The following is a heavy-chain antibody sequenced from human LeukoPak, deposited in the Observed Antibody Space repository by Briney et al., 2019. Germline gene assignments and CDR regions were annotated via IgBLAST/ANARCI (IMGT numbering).Heavy chain of an antibody. CDR1: GFTFSSYA. V-gene: IGHV3-30-3*02. J-gene: IGHJ4*02. CDR2: ISYDGSNK. Sequence: PGGSLRLSCAASGFTFSSYAMHWVRQAPGKGLEWVAVISYDGSNKYYADSVKGRSTISRDNSKNTLHLQMNSLRADDTAVYYCAKHRMVRGLFTDYYFYDWGQGTLVTVSS. CDR3: AKHRMVRGLFTDYYFYD. D-gene: IGHD3-10*01.